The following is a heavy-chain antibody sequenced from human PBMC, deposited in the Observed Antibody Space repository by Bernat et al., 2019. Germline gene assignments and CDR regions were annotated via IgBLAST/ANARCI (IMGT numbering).Heavy chain of an antibody. Sequence: EVQLVESGGGLVQPGGSLRLSCAASGFTFSSYAMSWVRQAPGKGLEWVSAISGSGGSTYYADSVKGRFTISRDNSKNTLYLQMNSLRAEDTAVYYCAKVIVATIISYYGMDVWGQGTTVTVSS. D-gene: IGHD5-12*01. V-gene: IGHV3-23*04. CDR2: ISGSGGST. CDR3: AKVIVATIISYYGMDV. J-gene: IGHJ6*02. CDR1: GFTFSSYA.